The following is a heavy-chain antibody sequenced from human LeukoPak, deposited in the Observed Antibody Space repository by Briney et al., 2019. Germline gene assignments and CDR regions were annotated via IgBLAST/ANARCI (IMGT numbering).Heavy chain of an antibody. CDR2: INSDGSST. V-gene: IGHV3-74*01. D-gene: IGHD3-10*01. Sequence: PGGSLRLSCAASGFTFSSYWMHWVRHAPGKGLVWVSRINSDGSSTSYADSVKGRFTISRDNAKTSLYLQMNSLRAEDTAVYYCARRDSGSRGFDSWGQGTLVTVSS. J-gene: IGHJ4*02. CDR3: ARRDSGSRGFDS. CDR1: GFTFSSYW.